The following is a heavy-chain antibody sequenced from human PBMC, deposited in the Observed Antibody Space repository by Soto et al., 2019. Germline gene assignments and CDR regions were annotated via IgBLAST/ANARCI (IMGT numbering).Heavy chain of an antibody. J-gene: IGHJ4*02. CDR2: LSSDGSNK. Sequence: QVQLVESGGGVVQPGRSLRLSCAASGFTFSSYGMHWVRQAPGKGLEWVAILSSDGSNKYYADSVKGRFTISRDNSKNTLYLQMNSLRAEDTAVYYCAIDYVGDSWYLDYWGQGTLVTVSS. CDR1: GFTFSSYG. CDR3: AIDYVGDSWYLDY. V-gene: IGHV3-30*03. D-gene: IGHD6-13*01.